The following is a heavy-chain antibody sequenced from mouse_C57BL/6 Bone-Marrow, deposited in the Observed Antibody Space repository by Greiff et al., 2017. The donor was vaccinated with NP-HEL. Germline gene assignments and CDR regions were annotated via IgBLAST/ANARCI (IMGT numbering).Heavy chain of an antibody. V-gene: IGHV14-2*01. J-gene: IGHJ2*01. Sequence: EVQLQQSGAELVKPGASVKLSCTASGFNIKDYYMHWVKQRTEQGLEWIGRIDPEDGETKYAPKFQGKATITADTSSHTAYLQLSSLTSEDTAVYYCVLHFITIKYYFDYWGQGTTLTVSS. D-gene: IGHD1-1*02. CDR2: IDPEDGET. CDR3: VLHFITIKYYFDY. CDR1: GFNIKDYY.